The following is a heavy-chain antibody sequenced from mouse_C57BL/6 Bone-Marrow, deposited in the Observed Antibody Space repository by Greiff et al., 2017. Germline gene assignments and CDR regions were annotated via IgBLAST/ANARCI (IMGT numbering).Heavy chain of an antibody. CDR1: GYTFTSYW. J-gene: IGHJ4*01. CDR3: TRFYYYGSSSLYAMDY. CDR2: IYPGNSDT. Sequence: EVKLVESGTVLARPGASVKMSCKTSGYTFTSYWMHWVKQRPGQGLEWIGAIYPGNSDTSYNQKFKGKAKLTAVTSASTAYMELSSLTNEDAAVYYCTRFYYYGSSSLYAMDYWGQGTSVTVSS. V-gene: IGHV1-5*01. D-gene: IGHD1-1*01.